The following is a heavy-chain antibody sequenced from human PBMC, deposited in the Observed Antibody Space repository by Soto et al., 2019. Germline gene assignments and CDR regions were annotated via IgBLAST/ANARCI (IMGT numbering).Heavy chain of an antibody. V-gene: IGHV1-69*12. Sequence: QVQLVQSGAEMKEPGSSVKVSCKTSGGTFSSSAISWLRQAPGQGLEWMGGIIPLFRTPDYAQKFQGRDTIAAGESASTAYMELSSLRSEDTAVYYCARDNDRLQLGGNYCYVLDVWGQGTTITVSS. CDR2: IIPLFRTP. CDR1: GGTFSSSA. CDR3: ARDNDRLQLGGNYCYVLDV. J-gene: IGHJ6*02. D-gene: IGHD4-4*01.